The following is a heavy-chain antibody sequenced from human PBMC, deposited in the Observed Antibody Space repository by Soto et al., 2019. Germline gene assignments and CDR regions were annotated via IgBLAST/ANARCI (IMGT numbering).Heavy chain of an antibody. CDR2: ISGSGGST. V-gene: IGHV3-23*01. CDR1: GFTFSSYA. J-gene: IGHJ4*02. CDR3: AKVGGRDYYDSSGYDQGLTYYFDY. D-gene: IGHD3-22*01. Sequence: GESLKISCAASGFTFSSYAMSWVRQAPGKGLEWVSAISGSGGSTYYADSVKGRFTISRDNSKNTLYLQMNSLRAEDTAVYYCAKVGGRDYYDSSGYDQGLTYYFDYWGQGTLVTVSS.